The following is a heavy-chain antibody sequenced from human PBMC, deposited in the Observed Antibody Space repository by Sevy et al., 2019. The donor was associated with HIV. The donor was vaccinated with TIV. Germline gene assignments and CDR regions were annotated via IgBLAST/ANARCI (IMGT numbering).Heavy chain of an antibody. CDR3: ARLSITMVRGVIRGYYFDY. D-gene: IGHD3-10*01. CDR2: IYYSGST. Sequence: SETLSLTCTVSGGSISSSSYYWGWIRQPPGKGLEWIGSIYYSGSTYYNPSLKSRVTISVDTSKNQFSLKLSSVTAADTAVYYCARLSITMVRGVIRGYYFDYWGQGTLVTVSS. V-gene: IGHV4-39*01. CDR1: GGSISSSSYY. J-gene: IGHJ4*02.